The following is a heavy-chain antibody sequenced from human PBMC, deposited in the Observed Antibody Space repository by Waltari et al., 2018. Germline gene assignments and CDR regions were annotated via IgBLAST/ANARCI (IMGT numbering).Heavy chain of an antibody. CDR1: GGTFSSYA. Sequence: QVQLVQSGAEVKKPGSSVKVSCKASGGTFSSYAISWVRQAPGQGLEWRGGIIPIFGTANYAQKFQGRVTITADESTSTAYMELSSLRSEDTAVYYWASHDSSGYYRGYYFDYWGQGTLVTVSS. D-gene: IGHD3-22*01. CDR3: ASHDSSGYYRGYYFDY. V-gene: IGHV1-69*01. CDR2: IIPIFGTA. J-gene: IGHJ4*02.